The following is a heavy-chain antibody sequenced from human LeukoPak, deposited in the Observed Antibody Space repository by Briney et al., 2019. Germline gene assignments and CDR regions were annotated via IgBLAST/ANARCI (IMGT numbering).Heavy chain of an antibody. D-gene: IGHD6-19*01. V-gene: IGHV3-66*01. CDR2: IYSGGST. CDR3: ARERNLEIAVAGTIFDY. CDR1: GFTVRGNY. Sequence: GGSLRLSCAASGFTVRGNYMSWVRQAPGKGLEWVSVIYSGGSTYYADSVKGRFTISRDNSKNTLYLQMKSLRAEDTAVYYCARERNLEIAVAGTIFDYWGQGTLVTVSS. J-gene: IGHJ4*02.